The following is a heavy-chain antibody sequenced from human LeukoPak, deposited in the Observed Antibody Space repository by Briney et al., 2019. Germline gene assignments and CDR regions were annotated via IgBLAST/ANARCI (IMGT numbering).Heavy chain of an antibody. V-gene: IGHV4-34*01. CDR3: AREADGSGSFDY. J-gene: IGHJ4*02. CDR2: INHSGST. D-gene: IGHD3-10*01. CDR1: GGSFSGYY. Sequence: NPSETLSLTCAVYGGSFSGYYWSWIRQPPGKGLEWIGEINHSGSTNYNPSLKSRVTISVDTSKNQFSLKLSSVTAADTAVYYCAREADGSGSFDYWGQGTLVTVSS.